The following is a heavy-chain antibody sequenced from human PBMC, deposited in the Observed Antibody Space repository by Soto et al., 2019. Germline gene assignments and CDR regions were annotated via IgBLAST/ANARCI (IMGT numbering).Heavy chain of an antibody. CDR2: INPSGGST. D-gene: IGHD5-12*01. CDR3: AAAPAATMTFDY. J-gene: IGHJ4*02. V-gene: IGHV1-46*01. CDR1: GYTYTRYY. Sequence: ASVKGSCKTSGYTYTRYYVRWVRQAPGQGLEWMGIINPSGGSTSYAQKFQGRVTMTRDTSTSTVYMELSSLRSEDTAVYYCAAAPAATMTFDYWGQGTLVTVSS.